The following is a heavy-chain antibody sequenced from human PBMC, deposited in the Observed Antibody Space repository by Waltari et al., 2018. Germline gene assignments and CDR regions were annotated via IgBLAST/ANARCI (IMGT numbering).Heavy chain of an antibody. V-gene: IGHV1-3*01. CDR3: ARATGHDYGGNSRYYFDY. CDR1: GYTFTSYA. D-gene: IGHD2-21*02. CDR2: INAGNGNT. J-gene: IGHJ4*02. Sequence: QVQLVQSGAEVKKPGASVKVSCKASGYTFTSYAMHWVRQAPGQRLEWMGWINAGNGNTKYSQKFKGRVTMTRDTSASTAYMERSSLRSEDTAVYYCARATGHDYGGNSRYYFDYWGQGTLVTVSS.